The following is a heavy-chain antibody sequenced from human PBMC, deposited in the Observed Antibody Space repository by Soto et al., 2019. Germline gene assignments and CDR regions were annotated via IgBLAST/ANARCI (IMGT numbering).Heavy chain of an antibody. Sequence: QVQLVQSGAEVKKPGASVKVSCKAFGFTFTSYHVHWVRQAPGQGLEWMGEVNPSGSGANYARQFQGRVTLTRDTSTWTIYMEMSGLRSEDTSVYYCTDILLGSWGQGTLVTVSP. V-gene: IGHV1-46*01. CDR1: GFTFTSYH. CDR3: TDILLGS. CDR2: VNPSGSGA. J-gene: IGHJ4*02.